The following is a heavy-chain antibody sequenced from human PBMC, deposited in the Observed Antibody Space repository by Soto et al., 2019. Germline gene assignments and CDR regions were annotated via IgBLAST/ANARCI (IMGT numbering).Heavy chain of an antibody. CDR2: MNPNSGNT. CDR3: ARGGYCSGGSCYGDWYFDP. CDR1: GYTFTSYD. D-gene: IGHD2-15*01. J-gene: IGHJ2*01. Sequence: SVKVSCKASGYTFTSYDINWVRQATVQGLEWMGWMNPNSGNTGYAQKFQGRVTMTRNTSISTAYMELSSLRSEDTAVYYCARGGYCSGGSCYGDWYFDPWGRGTLVTVSS. V-gene: IGHV1-8*01.